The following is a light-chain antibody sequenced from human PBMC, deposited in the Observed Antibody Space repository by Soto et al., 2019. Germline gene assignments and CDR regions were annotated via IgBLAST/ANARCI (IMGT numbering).Light chain of an antibody. CDR1: QSISNW. CDR3: QQYNSYRE. CDR2: DAS. V-gene: IGKV1-5*01. Sequence: DIPMTQSPSTLSASIGDRVTITCRASQSISNWLAWYQQKPGKAPRLLIYDASSLESGVPSRFRGGGSGTEFTLTISSLQPDEFATYYCQQYNSYREFGQGTNVEIK. J-gene: IGKJ1*01.